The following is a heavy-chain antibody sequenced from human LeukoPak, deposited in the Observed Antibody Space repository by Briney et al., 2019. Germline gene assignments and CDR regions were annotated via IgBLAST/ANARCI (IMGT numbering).Heavy chain of an antibody. CDR3: ARERDYSNAYVMDV. Sequence: SETLSLTCTVSGGSIGDYYWSWIRQPAGKGLEWIGRFYTSGSTNYNPSLKSRVTMSVDTSKNQFSLRLSSVTAADTAVYYCARERDYSNAYVMDVWGQGTTVTVSS. CDR1: GGSIGDYY. CDR2: FYTSGST. J-gene: IGHJ6*02. V-gene: IGHV4-4*07. D-gene: IGHD4-11*01.